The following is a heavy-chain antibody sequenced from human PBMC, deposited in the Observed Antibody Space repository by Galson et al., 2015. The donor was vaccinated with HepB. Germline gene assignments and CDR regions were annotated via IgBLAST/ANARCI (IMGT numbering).Heavy chain of an antibody. CDR2: IIHSGST. D-gene: IGHD5-18*01. Sequence: ETLSLTCAVYGGSLSGSSCSWIRQPPGKGLEWIGEIIHSGSTNYNPSLKSRVTISLDTSKNQFSLKLRSVTAADTAVYYCARGYVYRSGYGHSYYGMNVWGQGTTVTVSS. V-gene: IGHV4-34*01. J-gene: IGHJ6*02. CDR1: GGSLSGSS. CDR3: ARGYVYRSGYGHSYYGMNV.